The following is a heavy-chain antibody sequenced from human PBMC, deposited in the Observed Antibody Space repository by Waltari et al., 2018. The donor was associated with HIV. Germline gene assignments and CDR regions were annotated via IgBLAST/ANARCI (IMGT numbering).Heavy chain of an antibody. Sequence: EVQLVESGGGLVKPGGSLRLSCVGSGFTFKIAWINWVRQAPGKGLEWVGRIKSKSDGETVDYGEPVRGRFSISRDDSQNTVFLQMNSLKTEDTAVYYCTRKAFSGSYYDSWGQGALVTVSS. V-gene: IGHV3-15*01. CDR3: TRKAFSGSYYDS. CDR1: GFTFKIAW. J-gene: IGHJ4*02. D-gene: IGHD1-26*01. CDR2: IKSKSDGETV.